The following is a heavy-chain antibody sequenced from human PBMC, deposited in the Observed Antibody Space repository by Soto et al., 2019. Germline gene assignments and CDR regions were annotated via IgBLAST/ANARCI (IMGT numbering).Heavy chain of an antibody. CDR3: ARGTGLNDGSDL. CDR1: GYTFSNYG. J-gene: IGHJ3*01. Sequence: QVHLVQSGGEVKKPGASVKISCQTSGYTFSNYGITWVRQAPGQGLEWVGWVNGDSGNTNYAQNMEGRVTMTTDASTATADMELRNLRSADNATYYCARGTGLNDGSDLWGPGTVVSVSS. V-gene: IGHV1-18*01. CDR2: VNGDSGNT.